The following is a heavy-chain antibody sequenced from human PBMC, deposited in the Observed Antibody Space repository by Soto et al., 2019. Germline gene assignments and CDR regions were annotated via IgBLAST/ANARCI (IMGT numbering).Heavy chain of an antibody. J-gene: IGHJ6*03. D-gene: IGHD6-13*01. CDR2: INSDGSST. V-gene: IGHV3-74*01. CDR1: GFTFSSYW. Sequence: GGSLRLSCAASGFTFSSYWMHWVRQAPGKGLVWVSRINSDGSSTSYADSVKGRFTISRDNAKNTLYLQMNSLRAEDTAVYYCAREEVAAAGSSYYYYYYYMDVWGKGTTVTVSS. CDR3: AREEVAAAGSSYYYYYYYMDV.